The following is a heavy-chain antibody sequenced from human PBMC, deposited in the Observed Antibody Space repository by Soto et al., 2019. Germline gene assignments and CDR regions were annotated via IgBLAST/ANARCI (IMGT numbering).Heavy chain of an antibody. CDR3: AKTPGVITVITSFDH. V-gene: IGHV3-23*01. CDR1: GGSISGSSFY. J-gene: IGHJ4*02. Sequence: PSETLSLTCAVSGGSISGSSFYWGWVRQAPGKGLEWVSAISGSGASTYDADSVKGRFTISRDNSNNTLYLQMNSLRAEDTAVYYCAKTPGVITVITSFDHWGQGTPVTVSS. CDR2: ISGSGAST. D-gene: IGHD3-16*01.